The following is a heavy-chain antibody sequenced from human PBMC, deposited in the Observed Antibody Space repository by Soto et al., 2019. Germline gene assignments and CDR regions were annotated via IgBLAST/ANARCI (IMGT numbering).Heavy chain of an antibody. J-gene: IGHJ6*02. Sequence: QVQLVQSGAEVKKPGSSVKVSCKASGGTFSSYTISWVRQAPGQGLEWMGRIIPNLGIANYAQKFQGRVTITADKSTSTAYMELSSLRSEDTAVYYCARGYDSNYYYYGMDVWGQGTTVTVSS. CDR1: GGTFSSYT. CDR2: IIPNLGIA. D-gene: IGHD5-12*01. CDR3: ARGYDSNYYYYGMDV. V-gene: IGHV1-69*02.